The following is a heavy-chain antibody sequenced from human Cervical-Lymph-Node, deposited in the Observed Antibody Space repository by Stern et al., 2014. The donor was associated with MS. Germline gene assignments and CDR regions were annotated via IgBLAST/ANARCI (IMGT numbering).Heavy chain of an antibody. Sequence: QLQLQESGPGLVKPSQTLSLSCTVSGAPVNSGGYYWTWIRQFPGKGLEWIGYIHHRGATFYNPPLKSRVTISVDTSENQVSLMLSSVTAADTAVYYCAAIGPLMEGAAFDIWGQGTLVTVSS. D-gene: IGHD3-16*01. V-gene: IGHV4-31*03. CDR1: GAPVNSGGYY. CDR2: IHHRGAT. J-gene: IGHJ3*02. CDR3: AAIGPLMEGAAFDI.